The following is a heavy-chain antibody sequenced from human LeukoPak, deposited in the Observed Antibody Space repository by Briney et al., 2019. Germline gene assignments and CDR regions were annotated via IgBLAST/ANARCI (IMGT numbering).Heavy chain of an antibody. J-gene: IGHJ3*02. Sequence: SETLSLTCTVSGGSISTYYWSWIRQPPGKGLEWIGYISYSVYTNYNPSLKSRVTISIDTSKNQFSLKLSSVTAADTAVYYCARRHATMDVIDAFDIWGQGTMVTVSS. V-gene: IGHV4-59*08. CDR3: ARRHATMDVIDAFDI. CDR2: ISYSVYT. CDR1: GGSISTYY. D-gene: IGHD1-1*01.